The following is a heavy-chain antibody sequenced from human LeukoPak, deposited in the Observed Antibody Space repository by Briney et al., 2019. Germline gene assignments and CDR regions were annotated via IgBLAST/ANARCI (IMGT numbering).Heavy chain of an antibody. CDR3: ARDFMVYATPQPSSPHYYFDY. D-gene: IGHD2-8*01. CDR2: INPSGGST. V-gene: IGHV1-46*01. Sequence: ASVKVSCKASGYTFTSYYMHWVRQAPGQGLGWMGNINPSGGSTSYAQKFQGRVTMTRDMSTSTVYMELSSLRSEDTAVYYCARDFMVYATPQPSSPHYYFDYWGQGTLVTVSS. J-gene: IGHJ4*02. CDR1: GYTFTSYY.